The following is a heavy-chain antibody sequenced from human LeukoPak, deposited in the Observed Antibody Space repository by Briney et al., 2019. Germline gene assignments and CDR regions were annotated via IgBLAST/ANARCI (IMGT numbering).Heavy chain of an antibody. CDR3: ARALDGYFDY. CDR1: GGTFSSYA. J-gene: IGHJ4*02. D-gene: IGHD5-24*01. V-gene: IGHV1-69*04. CDR2: IIPILGIA. Sequence: ASVKVSCKASGGTFSSYAISWVRQAPGQGLEWMGRIIPILGIANYAQKFQGRVTVTADKSASTAYMELSSLRSEDTAVYYCARALDGYFDYWGQGTLVTVSS.